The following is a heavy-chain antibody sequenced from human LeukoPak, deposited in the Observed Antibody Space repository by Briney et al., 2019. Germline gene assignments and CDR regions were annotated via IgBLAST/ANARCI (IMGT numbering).Heavy chain of an antibody. D-gene: IGHD6-19*01. J-gene: IGHJ4*02. CDR3: ARDQQQWLGPFDY. CDR2: IDTSGST. CDR1: GDSISSYL. Sequence: SETLSLTCTVSGDSISSYLWSWIRQPAGKGLEWVGRIDTSGSTSYNPSLTSRLTMSIDMSKNQVSLKLSSVTAADTAVYYCARDQQQWLGPFDYWGQGTLVTVSS. V-gene: IGHV4-4*07.